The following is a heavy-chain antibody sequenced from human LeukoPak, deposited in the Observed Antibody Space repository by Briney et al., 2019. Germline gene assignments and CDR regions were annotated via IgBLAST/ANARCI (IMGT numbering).Heavy chain of an antibody. V-gene: IGHV4-39*01. CDR1: GGSISSSSYY. CDR3: ARLSLFGILTGYYCFDY. CDR2: IYYSGST. Sequence: SETLSLTCTVSGGSISSSSYYWGWIRQPPGKGLEWIGSIYYSGSTYYNPSLKSRVTISVDTSKNQFSLKLSSVTAADTAVYYCARLSLFGILTGYYCFDYWGQGTLVTVSS. J-gene: IGHJ4*02. D-gene: IGHD3-9*01.